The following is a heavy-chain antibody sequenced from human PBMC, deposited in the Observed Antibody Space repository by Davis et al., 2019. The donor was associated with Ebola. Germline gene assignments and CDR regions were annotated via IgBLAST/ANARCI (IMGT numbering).Heavy chain of an antibody. V-gene: IGHV1-18*01. D-gene: IGHD3-10*01. Sequence: ASVKVSCKASGYTFTSYGISWVRQAPGQGLEWMGWTSAYNGNTNYAQKLQGRVTMTTDTSTSTAYMELRSLRSDDTAVYYCTREITMVRGGGWFDPWGQGTLVTVSS. J-gene: IGHJ5*02. CDR1: GYTFTSYG. CDR2: TSAYNGNT. CDR3: TREITMVRGGGWFDP.